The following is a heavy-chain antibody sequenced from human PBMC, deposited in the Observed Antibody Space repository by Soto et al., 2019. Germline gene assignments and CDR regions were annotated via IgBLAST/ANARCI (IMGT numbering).Heavy chain of an antibody. Sequence: QLQLRESGPGLVKPSETLSLTCTVSDGSSSTSGYSWGWIRQPPGKGLEWIGRVHYSGRTSYSPSLRSRVTISVDTPKSQFSLKLSSVTAADTAVYYCARERLNTGWFGFDHWGQGTQVTVSS. D-gene: IGHD3-10*01. CDR2: VHYSGRT. CDR1: DGSSSTSGYS. CDR3: ARERLNTGWFGFDH. J-gene: IGHJ4*02. V-gene: IGHV4-39*02.